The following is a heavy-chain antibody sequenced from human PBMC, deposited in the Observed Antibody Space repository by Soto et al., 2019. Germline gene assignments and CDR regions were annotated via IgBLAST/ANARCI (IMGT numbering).Heavy chain of an antibody. CDR2: ISGSGGSK. CDR1: GVTFSSYA. D-gene: IGHD3-16*02. J-gene: IGHJ4*02. Sequence: WSLRLSCAASGVTFSSYAMSWVRQAPGKGLEWVSAISGSGGSKYYADSVKGRFTISRDNSENTRYLQMNSLRAEDTAVYYCAKGSSYRAPSDYWGKGTRVTVSS. CDR3: AKGSSYRAPSDY. V-gene: IGHV3-23*01.